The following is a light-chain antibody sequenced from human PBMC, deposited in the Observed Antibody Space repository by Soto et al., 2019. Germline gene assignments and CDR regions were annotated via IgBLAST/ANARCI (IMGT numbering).Light chain of an antibody. Sequence: EIVLTQSPGTLSLSPGERATLSCRASQSVSSSYLAWYQQKPGQAPRLLIYGASSRATGIPDRFSGSGSGTDFTLTISSLEPEDFAVYYCHQYDSSPLTFGGGTNVEIK. V-gene: IGKV3-20*01. CDR3: HQYDSSPLT. J-gene: IGKJ4*01. CDR1: QSVSSSY. CDR2: GAS.